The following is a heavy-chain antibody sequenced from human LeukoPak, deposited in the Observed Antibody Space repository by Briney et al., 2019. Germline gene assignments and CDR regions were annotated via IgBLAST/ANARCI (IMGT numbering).Heavy chain of an antibody. CDR3: AAVAYCGGDCYPYFDY. D-gene: IGHD2-21*02. J-gene: IGHJ4*02. CDR1: GYTFTSYA. Sequence: GASVKVSCKASGYTFTSYAMHWVRQAPGQRLEWMGGIIPIFGTANYAQKFQGRVTITADESTSTAYMELSSLRSEDTAVYYCAAVAYCGGDCYPYFDYWGQGTLVTVSS. V-gene: IGHV1-69*13. CDR2: IIPIFGTA.